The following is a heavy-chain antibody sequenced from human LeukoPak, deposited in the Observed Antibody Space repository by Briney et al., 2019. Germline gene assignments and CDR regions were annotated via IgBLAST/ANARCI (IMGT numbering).Heavy chain of an antibody. Sequence: SETLSLTCGVSGGYISSHYWSWIRQPPGKGLEWIGYIYYSGSTNYNPSLKSRVTISVDTSKNQFSLKLSSVTAADTAVYYCARYVVSSFDYWGQGTLVTVSS. V-gene: IGHV4-59*11. CDR2: IYYSGST. CDR1: GGYISSHY. CDR3: ARYVVSSFDY. J-gene: IGHJ4*02. D-gene: IGHD2-21*01.